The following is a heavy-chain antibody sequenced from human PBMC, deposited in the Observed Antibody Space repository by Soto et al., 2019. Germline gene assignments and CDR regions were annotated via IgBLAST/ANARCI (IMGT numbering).Heavy chain of an antibody. CDR1: GYTFSNYG. D-gene: IGHD2-2*01. CDR3: ARVVPGAEAWFGP. J-gene: IGHJ5*02. CDR2: ISLYSDGT. Sequence: QAQLVQSGGEVKRPGASVKVSCKTSGYTFSNYGITWVRQAPGQPLEWLGWISLYSDGTNYAQKFQGRVSMTTDTSTTTAYMELRSLRSDDTAVYYCARVVPGAEAWFGPWGQGTLVTVSP. V-gene: IGHV1-18*01.